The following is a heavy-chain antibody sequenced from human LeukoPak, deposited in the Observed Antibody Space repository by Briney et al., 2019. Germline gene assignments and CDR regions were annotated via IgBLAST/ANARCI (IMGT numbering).Heavy chain of an antibody. V-gene: IGHV4-4*02. D-gene: IGHD2-15*01. J-gene: IGHJ4*02. Sequence: SGTLSLTCAVSGGSISSSNWWSWVRPPPGKGLEWIGEIYHSGSTNYKPSLKSRVTISVYKSKNQFSLKLSSVTAADTAVYYCARDPESGVVVAPFDYWGQGTLVTVSS. CDR1: GGSISSSNW. CDR3: ARDPESGVVVAPFDY. CDR2: IYHSGST.